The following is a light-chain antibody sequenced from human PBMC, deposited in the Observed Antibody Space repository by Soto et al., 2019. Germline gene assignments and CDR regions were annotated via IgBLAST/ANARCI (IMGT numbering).Light chain of an antibody. V-gene: IGLV1-40*01. CDR1: SSNIGAGYD. CDR3: QSYDSRLSGWKV. CDR2: GNS. Sequence: QSVLTQPPSVSGAPGQRVTISCTGSSSNIGAGYDVHWYQQLPGTAPKLLIYGNSNRPSGVPDRFSGSKSGTSASLAITGLQAVDEADYYCQSYDSRLSGWKVFGGGTKLTVL. J-gene: IGLJ2*01.